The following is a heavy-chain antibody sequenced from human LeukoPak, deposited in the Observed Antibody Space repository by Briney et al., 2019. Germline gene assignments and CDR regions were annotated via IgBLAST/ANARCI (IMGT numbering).Heavy chain of an antibody. V-gene: IGHV3-74*01. Sequence: GGSLRLSRAASGFTFSSYWMHWVRQAPGKGLVWVSRINSDGSSTSYADSVKGRYTISRDNAKNSLSLQMNSLRAEDTAVYFCARDPHLLRGYSYGRFDYWGQGTLVTVSS. J-gene: IGHJ4*02. D-gene: IGHD5-18*01. CDR3: ARDPHLLRGYSYGRFDY. CDR2: INSDGSST. CDR1: GFTFSSYW.